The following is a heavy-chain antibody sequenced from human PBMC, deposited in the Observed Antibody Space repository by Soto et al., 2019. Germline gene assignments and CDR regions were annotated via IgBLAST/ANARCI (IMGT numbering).Heavy chain of an antibody. D-gene: IGHD4-4*01. V-gene: IGHV3-23*01. Sequence: EVQLLESGGGLVQRGGSLRLSCAASGFPFSSYVMSWVRQAPGKGLEWVSGISGGGSNTFYADSVKGRFTISRDNSKNSLLLQMISLGAEDTAVYYCAKDSNKYSSSLRGRYFAYWGQGIRVTVSS. CDR2: ISGGGSNT. J-gene: IGHJ4*02. CDR3: AKDSNKYSSSLRGRYFAY. CDR1: GFPFSSYV.